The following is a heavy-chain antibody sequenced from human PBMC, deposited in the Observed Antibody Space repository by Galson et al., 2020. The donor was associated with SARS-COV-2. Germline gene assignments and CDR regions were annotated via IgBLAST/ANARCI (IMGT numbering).Heavy chain of an antibody. J-gene: IGHJ4*02. V-gene: IGHV3-33*06. CDR3: AKDSIVVVPAALDY. CDR2: IWYDGSNK. D-gene: IGHD2-2*01. CDR1: GFTFSSYG. Sequence: GGSLRLSCAASGFTFSSYGMHWVRQAPGKGLEWVAVIWYDGSNKYYADSVKGRFTISRDNSKNTLYLQMNSLRAEDTAVYYCAKDSIVVVPAALDYWGQGTLVTVSS.